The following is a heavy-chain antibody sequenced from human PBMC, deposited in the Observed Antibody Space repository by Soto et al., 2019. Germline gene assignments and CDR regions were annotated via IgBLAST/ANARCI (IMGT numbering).Heavy chain of an antibody. CDR1: GYTFTSYA. J-gene: IGHJ4*02. D-gene: IGHD6-19*01. Sequence: GASVKVSCKASGYTFTSYAMHWVRQAPGQRLEWMGWINAGNGNTKYSQKFQGRVTITRDTSASTAYMELSSLRSEDTAVYYCARALSIAVAAPLGYWGQGTLVTVSS. CDR3: ARALSIAVAAPLGY. CDR2: INAGNGNT. V-gene: IGHV1-3*01.